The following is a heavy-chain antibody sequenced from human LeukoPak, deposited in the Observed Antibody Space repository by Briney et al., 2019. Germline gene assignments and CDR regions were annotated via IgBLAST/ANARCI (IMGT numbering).Heavy chain of an antibody. CDR2: IYSTGST. D-gene: IGHD3-3*01. J-gene: IGHJ4*02. CDR3: ARRGRTYDFFPL. V-gene: IGHV4-59*01. CDR1: GVSISSYY. Sequence: SETLSLTCSVSGVSISSYYWSWIRQPPGKGLEWIGYIYSTGSTNYNPSLKSRVTMSVDTSKNQFSLKLSSVTAADTAVYYCARRGRTYDFFPLWGQGTLVTVSS.